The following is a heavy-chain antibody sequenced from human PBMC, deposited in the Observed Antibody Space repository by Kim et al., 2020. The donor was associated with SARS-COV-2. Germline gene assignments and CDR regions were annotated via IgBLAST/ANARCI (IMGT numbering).Heavy chain of an antibody. D-gene: IGHD3-10*01. J-gene: IGHJ4*02. Sequence: QKFQGRVTRTRDTSISTAYMELSRLRSDDTAVYYCARTAYGSGSYYGFDYWGQGTLVTVSS. CDR3: ARTAYGSGSYYGFDY. V-gene: IGHV1-2*02.